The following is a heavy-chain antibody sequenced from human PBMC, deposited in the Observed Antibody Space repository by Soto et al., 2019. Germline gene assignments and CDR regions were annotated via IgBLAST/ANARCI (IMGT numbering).Heavy chain of an antibody. J-gene: IGHJ6*03. D-gene: IGHD6-25*01. CDR2: IYYSGST. Sequence: SWIRQPPGKGLEWIGYIYYSGSTNYNPSLKSRVTISVDTSKNQFSLKLSSVTAADTAVYYCARKAGMDVWGKGTTVTVSS. V-gene: IGHV4-59*08. CDR3: ARKAGMDV.